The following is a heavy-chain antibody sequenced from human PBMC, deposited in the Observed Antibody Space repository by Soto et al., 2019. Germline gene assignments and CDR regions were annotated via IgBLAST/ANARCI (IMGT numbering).Heavy chain of an antibody. CDR3: TTLFNWNYLGY. V-gene: IGHV3-15*07. D-gene: IGHD1-7*01. Sequence: GGSLRLSCAASGFTFSNAWVNWFRQAPGKGLEWVGRIKSNTDGGATDYAATVKGRFTISRDDSINTLYLQMNSLKTEDSAVYYCTTLFNWNYLGYWGQGTQVTVSS. CDR2: IKSNTDGGAT. J-gene: IGHJ4*02. CDR1: GFTFSNAW.